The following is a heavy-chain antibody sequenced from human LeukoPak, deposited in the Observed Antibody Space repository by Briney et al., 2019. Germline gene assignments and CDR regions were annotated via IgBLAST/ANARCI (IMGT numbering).Heavy chain of an antibody. Sequence: ASVKVSCKASGYTFTGYYMHWVRQAPGQGLEWMGWINPNSGGTNYAQKLQGRVTMTTDTSTSTAYMELRSLRSDDTAVYYCASGPRLRFLEWLNTAEYFQHWGQGTLVTVSS. CDR2: INPNSGGT. D-gene: IGHD3-3*01. CDR3: ASGPRLRFLEWLNTAEYFQH. V-gene: IGHV1-2*02. J-gene: IGHJ1*01. CDR1: GYTFTGYY.